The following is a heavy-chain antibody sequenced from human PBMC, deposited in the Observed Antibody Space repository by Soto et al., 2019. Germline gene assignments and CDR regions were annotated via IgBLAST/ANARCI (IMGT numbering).Heavy chain of an antibody. CDR3: VSHSSNTVAARAPFDP. Sequence: GESLKISCQGSGYGFTTKWNSWVRQMPGKGLEWVGRVDPSDSYTDYSPSFRGHVIISVDRSVSTAYLEWSSLKASDSAIYYCVSHSSNTVAARAPFDPWCQGTLVTVS. CDR1: GYGFTTKW. D-gene: IGHD6-6*01. J-gene: IGHJ5*02. CDR2: VDPSDSYT. V-gene: IGHV5-10-1*01.